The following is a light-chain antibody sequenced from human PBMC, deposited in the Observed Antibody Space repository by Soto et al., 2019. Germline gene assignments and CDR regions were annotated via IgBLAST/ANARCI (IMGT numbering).Light chain of an antibody. CDR3: QQYWASPFT. CDR1: RDVYINA. Sequence: VVLTQSPATLSLSPGEPATLSCRASRDVYINALAWYQQKPGRTPTLLIYGASTRATGIPDRFSDTGSGTEFSLTISSVEPEDFAVYYCQQYWASPFTFCPGTRVEI. V-gene: IGKV3-20*01. J-gene: IGKJ3*01. CDR2: GAS.